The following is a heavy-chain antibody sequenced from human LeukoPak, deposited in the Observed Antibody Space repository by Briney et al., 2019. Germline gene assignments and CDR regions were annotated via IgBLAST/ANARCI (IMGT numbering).Heavy chain of an antibody. CDR3: ARRFDS. V-gene: IGHV4-59*01. CDR2: IYYSGST. CDR1: GDSLTNNYH. Sequence: PSETLSLTCTVSGDSLTNNYHWSWIRPPPGMGLELIGYIYYSGSTNYNPSLKSRVTISMDTSKNQFSLRLTSVTAADTAVYYCARRFDSWGQGTLVTVSS. J-gene: IGHJ4*02.